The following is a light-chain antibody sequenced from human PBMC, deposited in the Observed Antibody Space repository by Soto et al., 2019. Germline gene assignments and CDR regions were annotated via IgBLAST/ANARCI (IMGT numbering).Light chain of an antibody. V-gene: IGKV3-15*01. J-gene: IGKJ4*01. CDR3: QQYNSYPLT. Sequence: SPAPLSVSPGERVPLSCRASQGIRSSLAWYQQKPGQAPRLLIYGASIRATGVPATFSGSGSGTDFTLTISCLQSEDFATYYCQQYNSYPLTFGGGTKVDIK. CDR2: GAS. CDR1: QGIRSS.